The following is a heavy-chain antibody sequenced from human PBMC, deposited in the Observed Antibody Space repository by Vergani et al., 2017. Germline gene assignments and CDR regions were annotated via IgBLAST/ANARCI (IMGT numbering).Heavy chain of an antibody. D-gene: IGHD6-19*01. Sequence: EVQLVPSGAEVKKPGESLTISCKGSGYSFTSYWIGWVRQMPGKGLEWMGIIYPGDSDTRYSPSFQGQVTISADESISTAYLQWSSLKASDTAMYYCARLEIAVAGPNWFDPWGQGTLVTVSS. CDR3: ARLEIAVAGPNWFDP. CDR2: IYPGDSDT. J-gene: IGHJ5*02. V-gene: IGHV5-51*01. CDR1: GYSFTSYW.